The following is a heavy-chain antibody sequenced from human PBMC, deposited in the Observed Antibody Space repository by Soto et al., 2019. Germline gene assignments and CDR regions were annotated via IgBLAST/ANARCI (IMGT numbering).Heavy chain of an antibody. CDR2: IIPIFGTA. V-gene: IGHV1-69*13. CDR3: ARDVGCGGDCYYHTYYYYGMDV. Sequence: ASVKVSCKASGGTFSSYAISWVRQGPGQGLEWMGGIIPIFGTANYAQKFQGRVTITADEPTSTAYMELSSLRSEDTAVYYCARDVGCGGDCYYHTYYYYGMDVWGQGTTVTVSS. J-gene: IGHJ6*02. CDR1: GGTFSSYA. D-gene: IGHD2-21*02.